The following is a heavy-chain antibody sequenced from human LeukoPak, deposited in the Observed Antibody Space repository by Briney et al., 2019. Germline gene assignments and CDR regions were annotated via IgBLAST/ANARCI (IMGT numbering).Heavy chain of an antibody. V-gene: IGHV3-21*01. CDR2: ISSSSSYI. D-gene: IGHD3-10*01. J-gene: IGHJ6*02. CDR3: ARDLDYGSGDPSVYYYYYGMDV. CDR1: GFTFSSYS. Sequence: GGSLRLSCAASGFTFSSYSMNWVRQAPGKGLEWVSSISSSSSYIYYAASVKGRFTISRDNAKNSLYLQMNSLRAEDTAVYYCARDLDYGSGDPSVYYYYYGMDVWGQGTTVTVSS.